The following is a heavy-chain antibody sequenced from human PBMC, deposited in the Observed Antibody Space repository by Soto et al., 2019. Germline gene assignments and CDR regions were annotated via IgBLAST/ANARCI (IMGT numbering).Heavy chain of an antibody. CDR2: ISWNSGSI. V-gene: IGHV3-9*01. Sequence: EVQLVESGGGLVQPGRSLRLSCAASGFTFDDYAMHWVRQAPGKGLEWVSGISWNSGSIGYADSVKGRFTISRDNAKNSLYLQMNSLRAEDTALYYCAKYRSSIDASDIWGQGTMVTVSS. CDR1: GFTFDDYA. CDR3: AKYRSSIDASDI. D-gene: IGHD6-6*01. J-gene: IGHJ3*02.